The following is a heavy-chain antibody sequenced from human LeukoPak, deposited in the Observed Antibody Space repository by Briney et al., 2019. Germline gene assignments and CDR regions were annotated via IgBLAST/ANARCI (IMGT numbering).Heavy chain of an antibody. CDR1: GFTFSSYA. Sequence: GGSLRLSCAASGFTFSSYAMSWVRQAPGKGLEWVSVIYSGGSTYYADSVNGRFTISRDNSNNTVYLQMNSLRAEDTAVYYCARDGPANWFDPWGQGTLVTVSS. CDR2: IYSGGST. V-gene: IGHV3-53*01. J-gene: IGHJ5*02. CDR3: ARDGPANWFDP.